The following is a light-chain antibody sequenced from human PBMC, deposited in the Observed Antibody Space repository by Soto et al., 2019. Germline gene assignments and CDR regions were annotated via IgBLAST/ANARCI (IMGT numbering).Light chain of an antibody. CDR2: SNA. CDR3: AAWDDSLSGWV. V-gene: IGLV1-47*02. Sequence: QPVLTQPPSASGTPGQRVTISCSGSSSNIGTNFVYWYQQPPGTAPKLLIFSNAQRPSGVPDRFSGSRSGTSASLAISGLRSEDEADYYCAAWDDSLSGWVFGGGTKLTVL. J-gene: IGLJ3*02. CDR1: SSNIGTNF.